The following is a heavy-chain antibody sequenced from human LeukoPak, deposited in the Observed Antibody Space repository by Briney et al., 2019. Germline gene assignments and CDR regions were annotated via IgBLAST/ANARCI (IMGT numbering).Heavy chain of an antibody. D-gene: IGHD5-18*01. Sequence: GGSLGLSCAASGFSLGTYAMSWVRQAPGEGLEWVSAIGGTAGYTYYADSVKGRFTISRDTSRNTLYLQMNSLRAEDTAIYYCAKGLDTFDHWGQGTLVSVSS. CDR1: GFSLGTYA. CDR3: AKGLDTFDH. V-gene: IGHV3-23*01. CDR2: IGGTAGYT. J-gene: IGHJ4*02.